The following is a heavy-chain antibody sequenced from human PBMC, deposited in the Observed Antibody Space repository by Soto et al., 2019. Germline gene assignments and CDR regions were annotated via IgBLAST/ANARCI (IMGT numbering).Heavy chain of an antibody. J-gene: IGHJ4*02. D-gene: IGHD3-10*01. V-gene: IGHV3-30*18. CDR1: GFTFSAYG. Sequence: QVQLVESGGGVVQPGRSLRLSCAGSGFTFSAYGMDWVRQAPGKGLEWVAVISYDGSNKYYADSVTGRFTISRDNSQNTLYLQMNSLRAEDTAVYYCAKDRMGAGVRGYFDYWGQGTLVTVSS. CDR2: ISYDGSNK. CDR3: AKDRMGAGVRGYFDY.